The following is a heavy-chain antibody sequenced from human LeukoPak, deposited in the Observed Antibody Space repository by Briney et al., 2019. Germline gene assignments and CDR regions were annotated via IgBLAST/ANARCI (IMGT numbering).Heavy chain of an antibody. Sequence: GGSLRLSCAVHGFTLSYGRMGWVRWAPGKGLERVGRIKNKSERGTTDYAGPVKGRFTISRDDSTNTVYLHMNSLKTEDTAVYFCTSNLYCSTSSCYTLDNWGQGTLVAVSP. D-gene: IGHD2-2*02. CDR1: GFTLSYGR. CDR3: TSNLYCSTSSCYTLDN. CDR2: IKNKSERGTT. J-gene: IGHJ4*02. V-gene: IGHV3-15*01.